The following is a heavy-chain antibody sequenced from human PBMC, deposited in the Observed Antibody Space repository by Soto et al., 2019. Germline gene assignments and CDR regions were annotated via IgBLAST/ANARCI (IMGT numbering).Heavy chain of an antibody. CDR1: GYTFTSSG. CDR3: ARGVDAGVDY. Sequence: ASVEVSCKPSGYTFTSSGISWVRQAPGQGLEWMGWMQPNSGNTGYAQKFQGRVTMTRDTSISTAYMELSSLRSDDTAVYYCARGVDAGVDYWGQGTLVTVSS. V-gene: IGHV1-8*01. J-gene: IGHJ4*02. CDR2: MQPNSGNT. D-gene: IGHD1-26*01.